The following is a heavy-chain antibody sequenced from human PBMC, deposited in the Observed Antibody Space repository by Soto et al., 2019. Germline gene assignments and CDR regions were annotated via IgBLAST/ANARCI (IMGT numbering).Heavy chain of an antibody. D-gene: IGHD2-15*01. CDR1: GGTFSNFA. CDR3: ARFMQVVLH. V-gene: IGHV1-69*01. CDR2: FIPIFGTL. Sequence: QVQLVQSGAEVKKPGASVKVSCKASGGTFSNFAISWVRQAPGQGLEWMGGFIPIFGTLNYAQRFQGRLTIRAEESTSTASMELIRLRPEDTPMYYCARFMQVVLHWGQATLVTFSS. J-gene: IGHJ1*01.